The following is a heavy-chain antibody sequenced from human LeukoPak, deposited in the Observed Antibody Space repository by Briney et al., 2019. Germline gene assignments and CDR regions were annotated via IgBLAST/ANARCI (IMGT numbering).Heavy chain of an antibody. J-gene: IGHJ5*02. CDR3: ARVSAEVSHYSDSSGYYRT. CDR1: GGTFSSYA. CDR2: IIPIFGTA. D-gene: IGHD3-22*01. V-gene: IGHV1-69*01. Sequence: GSSVKVSCKASGGTFSSYAISWVRQAPGQGLEWMGGIIPIFGTANYAQKFQGRVTITADESTSTAYMELSSLRSEDTAVYYCARVSAEVSHYSDSSGYYRTWGQGTLVTVSS.